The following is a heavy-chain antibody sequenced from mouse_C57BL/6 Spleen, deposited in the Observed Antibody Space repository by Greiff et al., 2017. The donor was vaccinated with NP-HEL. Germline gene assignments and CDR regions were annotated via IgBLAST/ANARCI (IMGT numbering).Heavy chain of an antibody. CDR3: ARDWDEALYWYFDV. J-gene: IGHJ1*03. CDR1: GYTFTSYW. D-gene: IGHD4-1*01. V-gene: IGHV1-55*01. Sequence: QVQLQQPGAELVKPGASVKMSCKASGYTFTSYWITWVKQRPGQGLEWIGDIYPGSGSTNYNEKFKSKATLTVDTSSSTAYMQLSSLTSEDSAVYYCARDWDEALYWYFDVWGTGTTVTVSS. CDR2: IYPGSGST.